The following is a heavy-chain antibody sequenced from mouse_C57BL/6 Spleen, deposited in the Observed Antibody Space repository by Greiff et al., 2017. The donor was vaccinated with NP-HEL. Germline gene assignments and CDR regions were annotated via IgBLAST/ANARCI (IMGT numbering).Heavy chain of an antibody. V-gene: IGHV1-53*01. Sequence: QVQLQQPGTELVKPGASVKLSCKASGYTFTSYWMHWVKQRHGQGLEWIGNINPSNGGTNYNEKFKSKATLTVDKSSSTAYMQLSSLTSEDSAVYYCARSDGYRYYFDYWGQGTTLTVSS. CDR1: GYTFTSYW. CDR3: ARSDGYRYYFDY. CDR2: INPSNGGT. D-gene: IGHD2-3*01. J-gene: IGHJ2*01.